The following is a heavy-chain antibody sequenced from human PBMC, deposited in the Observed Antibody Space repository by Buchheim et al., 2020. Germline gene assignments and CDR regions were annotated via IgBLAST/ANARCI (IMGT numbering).Heavy chain of an antibody. Sequence: EVQLVESGGGLVHPGGSLRLSCAASGFTFSSYCMHWVRQAPGKGLVCVSRINSDGSSRSYADSVKGRFTISRDNAKHTLYLQMNSLRVEDTAVYYCARVDFWSGFGFDYWGQGTL. V-gene: IGHV3-74*01. D-gene: IGHD3-3*01. CDR1: GFTFSSYC. CDR2: INSDGSSR. CDR3: ARVDFWSGFGFDY. J-gene: IGHJ4*02.